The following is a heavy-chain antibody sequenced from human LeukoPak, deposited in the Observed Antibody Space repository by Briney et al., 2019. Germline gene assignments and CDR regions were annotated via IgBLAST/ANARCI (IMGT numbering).Heavy chain of an antibody. J-gene: IGHJ4*02. V-gene: IGHV5-51*01. Sequence: GESLKISCKGSGYSFTSYWIGWVRQMPGKGLEWMGIIYPGDSDTRYSPSFQGQVTISADKSISTAYLQWSSPKASDTAMYYCARLYYDFWSGAGAPYYFDYWGQGTLVTVSS. CDR3: ARLYYDFWSGAGAPYYFDY. CDR1: GYSFTSYW. CDR2: IYPGDSDT. D-gene: IGHD3-3*01.